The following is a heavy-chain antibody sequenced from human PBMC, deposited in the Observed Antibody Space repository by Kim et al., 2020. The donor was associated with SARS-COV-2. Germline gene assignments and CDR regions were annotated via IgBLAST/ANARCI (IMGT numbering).Heavy chain of an antibody. CDR1: GFTFSNAW. CDR3: TTYYPDSSGYYYFDY. V-gene: IGHV3-15*01. CDR2: IKSQTDGGTT. Sequence: GGSLRLSCAASGFTFSNAWMSWVRQAPGKGLEWVGRIKSQTDGGTTDYVAPVKGRFTISRDDSKNTLYLQMNSLKTEDTAVYYCTTYYPDSSGYYYFDY. D-gene: IGHD3-22*01. J-gene: IGHJ4*01.